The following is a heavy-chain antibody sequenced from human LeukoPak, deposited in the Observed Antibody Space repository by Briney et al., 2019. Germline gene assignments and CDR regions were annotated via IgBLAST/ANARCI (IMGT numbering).Heavy chain of an antibody. CDR3: ARDRAVTTVDY. CDR2: IYHSGST. J-gene: IGHJ4*02. CDR1: GDSISTYY. D-gene: IGHD4-17*01. Sequence: SETLSLTCTVSGDSISTYYWSWIRQPPGKGLEWIGSIYHSGSTYYNPSLKSRVTISVDTSKNQFSLKLSSVTAADTAVYYCARDRAVTTVDYWGQGTLVTVSS. V-gene: IGHV4-38-2*02.